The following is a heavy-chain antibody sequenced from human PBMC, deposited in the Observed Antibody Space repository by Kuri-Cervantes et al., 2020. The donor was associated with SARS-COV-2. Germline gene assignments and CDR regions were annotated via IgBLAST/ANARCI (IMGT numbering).Heavy chain of an antibody. CDR3: ARVEMTTIKFDY. J-gene: IGHJ4*02. D-gene: IGHD5-24*01. V-gene: IGHV1-69*06. Sequence: SVKVSCKASGGTFSSYAISWVRQAPGQGLEWMGGIIPIFGTSNYAQNFQGRVTITADKSTSTAYMELSSLRSEDTAVYYCARVEMTTIKFDYWGQGTMVTVSS. CDR1: GGTFSSYA. CDR2: IIPIFGTS.